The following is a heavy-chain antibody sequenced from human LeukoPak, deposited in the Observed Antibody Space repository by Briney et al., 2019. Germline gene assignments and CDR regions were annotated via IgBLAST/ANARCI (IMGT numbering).Heavy chain of an antibody. J-gene: IGHJ4*02. Sequence: SETLSLTCSVSGGSTSFYYWSWIRQPPGKGLEWIGYIHYTGSTNYNPSLKSRVTISEDTSKNQFSLKLSSVTAADTAVYYCARGRGSYGPYYFDYWGQGTLVTVSS. CDR3: ARGRGSYGPYYFDY. CDR2: IHYTGST. D-gene: IGHD3-16*01. V-gene: IGHV4-59*01. CDR1: GGSTSFYY.